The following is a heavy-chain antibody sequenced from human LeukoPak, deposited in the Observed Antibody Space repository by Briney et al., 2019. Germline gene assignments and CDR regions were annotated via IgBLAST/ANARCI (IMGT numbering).Heavy chain of an antibody. CDR3: AKAGLGDSSGYAFDI. J-gene: IGHJ3*02. CDR2: IHYTGST. Sequence: PSETLSLTCTVSGGSINSYYWSWIRQPPGKGLECIGYIHYTGSTNYNPSLKSRVTISVDTSKSQFSLKLSSVTAADTAVYYCAKAGLGDSSGYAFDIWGQGTMVTVSS. D-gene: IGHD3-22*01. V-gene: IGHV4-59*01. CDR1: GGSINSYY.